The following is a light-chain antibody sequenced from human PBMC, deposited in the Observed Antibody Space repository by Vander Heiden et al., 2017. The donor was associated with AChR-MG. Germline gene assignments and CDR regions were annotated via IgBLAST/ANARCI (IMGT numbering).Light chain of an antibody. V-gene: IGLV4-60*03. CDR3: ETWDSNTSHAV. J-gene: IGLJ7*01. CDR1: SGHSNDL. Sequence: QPVLPHSSSASATLGSSVKLTFTLSSGHSNDLIAWPQERPGTAPRYLMRLEGSGNYNKGSGVPDRFSGSRSGADRYLTISNLQSEDEADYYCETWDSNTSHAVFGGGTQLTVL. CDR2: LEGSGNY.